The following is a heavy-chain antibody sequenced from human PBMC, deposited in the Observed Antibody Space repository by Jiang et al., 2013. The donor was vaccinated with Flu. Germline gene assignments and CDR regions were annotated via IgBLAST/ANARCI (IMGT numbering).Heavy chain of an antibody. J-gene: IGHJ4*02. CDR3: AKEHYDYIWGSYGYYFDY. V-gene: IGHV3-30*18. Sequence: AVISYDGSNKYYADSVKGRFTISRDNSKNTLYLQMNSLRAEDTAVYYCAKEHYDYIWGSYGYYFDYWGQGTLVTVSS. D-gene: IGHD3-16*01. CDR2: ISYDGSNK.